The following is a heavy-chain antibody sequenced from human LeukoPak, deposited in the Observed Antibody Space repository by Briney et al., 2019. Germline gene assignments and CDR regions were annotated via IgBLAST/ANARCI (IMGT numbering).Heavy chain of an antibody. Sequence: PGGSLRLSCAASGFTFSSYGMHWVRQAPGEGLEWVAVISYDGSNKYYADSVKGRFTISRDNSKNTLYLQMNSLRAEDTAVYYCANRLLFGAFDIWGQGTMVTVSS. CDR1: GFTFSSYG. J-gene: IGHJ3*02. CDR3: ANRLLFGAFDI. V-gene: IGHV3-30*18. D-gene: IGHD3-3*01. CDR2: ISYDGSNK.